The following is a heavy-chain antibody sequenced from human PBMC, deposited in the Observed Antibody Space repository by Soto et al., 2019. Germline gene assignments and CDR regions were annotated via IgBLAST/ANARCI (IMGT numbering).Heavy chain of an antibody. CDR1: GYTFGNYA. J-gene: IGHJ4*02. V-gene: IGHV3-23*01. Sequence: EVQLLESGGGLVQPGGSLRLTCSGSGYTFGNYAMSWARQGPGKGLVWVSSISADASRTYYAASVKGRFTISRGNSQNTLYLQMNSLSAEDTAVYYCARFADCGGDCPSDYWGQGTLVTVSS. CDR2: ISADASRT. CDR3: ARFADCGGDCPSDY. D-gene: IGHD2-21*02.